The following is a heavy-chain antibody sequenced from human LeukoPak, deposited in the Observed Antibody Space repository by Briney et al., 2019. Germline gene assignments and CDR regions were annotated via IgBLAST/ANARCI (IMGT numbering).Heavy chain of an antibody. D-gene: IGHD4-17*01. CDR1: VGSLSSYY. CDR2: IYYSGST. Sequence: KPSETLSLTCTVSVGSLSSYYWSWIRQAPGKGLEWIGYIYYSGSTNYNPPLKSRVTISIDTSKNQFSLKLSSVTAADTAVYYCARGPGGLRPDYWGQGTLVTVSS. CDR3: ARGPGGLRPDY. J-gene: IGHJ4*02. V-gene: IGHV4-59*01.